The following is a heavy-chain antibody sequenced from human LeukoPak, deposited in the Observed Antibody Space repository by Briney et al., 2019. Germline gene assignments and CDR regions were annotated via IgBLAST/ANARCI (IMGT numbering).Heavy chain of an antibody. Sequence: SETLSLTCTVSGGSISSSSYYWGWIRQPPGKGLEWIGSIYYSGSTYYNPSLKSRVTISVDTSKNQFSLKLSSVTAADTAVYYCATPGGFGFLDPRSDYWGQGTLVTVSS. D-gene: IGHD3/OR15-3a*01. CDR3: ATPGGFGFLDPRSDY. CDR1: GGSISSSSYY. CDR2: IYYSGST. J-gene: IGHJ4*02. V-gene: IGHV4-39*01.